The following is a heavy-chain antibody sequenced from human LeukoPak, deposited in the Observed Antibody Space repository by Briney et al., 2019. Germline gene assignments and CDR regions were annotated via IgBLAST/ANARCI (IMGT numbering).Heavy chain of an antibody. V-gene: IGHV3-11*01. CDR3: ARVLSSSTYDY. J-gene: IGHJ4*02. D-gene: IGHD6-6*01. Sequence: GGSLRLSCAASGFTFSDYYMSWIRQAPGKGLEWVSYISSSGSTIYYAGSVKGRFTISRDNAKNSLYLQMNSLRAEDTAVYYCARVLSSSTYDYWGQGTLVTVSS. CDR1: GFTFSDYY. CDR2: ISSSGSTI.